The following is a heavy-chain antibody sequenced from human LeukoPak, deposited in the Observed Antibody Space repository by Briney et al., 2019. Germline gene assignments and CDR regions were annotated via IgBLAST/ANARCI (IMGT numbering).Heavy chain of an antibody. D-gene: IGHD3-22*01. CDR1: GFTFSSYG. J-gene: IGHJ3*02. Sequence: PGGSLRLSCAASGFTFSSYGMHWVRQAPGKGLEWVAVIWYDGSNKYYADSVKGRFTISRDNSKNTLYLQMNSLRAEDTAVYYCAREGGRDSRGDDAFDIWGQGTMVTVSS. V-gene: IGHV3-33*01. CDR2: IWYDGSNK. CDR3: AREGGRDSRGDDAFDI.